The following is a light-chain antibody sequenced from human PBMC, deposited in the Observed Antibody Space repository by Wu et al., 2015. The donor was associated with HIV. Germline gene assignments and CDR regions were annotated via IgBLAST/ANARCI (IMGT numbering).Light chain of an antibody. V-gene: IGKV1-27*01. Sequence: VGDXISITWRRVRTLVLFSLVQQKPGKVPRLLIYSASTLQSGSRLGSAGSGSGTDFTLTISSLQPEDVATYYCQRYYHTAPWTFGQGTQVEIK. CDR2: SAS. CDR1: RTLVL. CDR3: QRYYHTAPWT. J-gene: IGKJ1*01.